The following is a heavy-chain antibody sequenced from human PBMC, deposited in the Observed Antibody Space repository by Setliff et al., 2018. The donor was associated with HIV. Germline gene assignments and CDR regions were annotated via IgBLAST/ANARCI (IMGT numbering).Heavy chain of an antibody. J-gene: IGHJ4*02. Sequence: GGSLRLSCTVSGFTVSSNYMTWVRQTPGKGLEWVALMYDGGSTYYADSVKGRFTITRDISKNTLDLQMNSLRVDDTAVYYCAKGSGFYDYWGQGTLVTVSS. D-gene: IGHD3-22*01. V-gene: IGHV3-53*01. CDR3: AKGSGFYDY. CDR2: MYDGGST. CDR1: GFTVSSNY.